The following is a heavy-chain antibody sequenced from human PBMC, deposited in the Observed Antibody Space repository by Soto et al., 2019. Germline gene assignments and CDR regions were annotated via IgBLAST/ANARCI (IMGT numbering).Heavy chain of an antibody. Sequence: QPVGSLRLSCAVSGFTFTDHAMTWVRQAPGKGLEWVSTTSNNGDRTFYADSVKGRFTVSTDRTNNTLYLQMNSLRADDTAVYFCARPPLYSNGGYFDSWGQGTLVTVSS. CDR2: TSNNGDRT. CDR3: ARPPLYSNGGYFDS. V-gene: IGHV3-23*01. J-gene: IGHJ4*02. CDR1: GFTFTDHA. D-gene: IGHD6-19*01.